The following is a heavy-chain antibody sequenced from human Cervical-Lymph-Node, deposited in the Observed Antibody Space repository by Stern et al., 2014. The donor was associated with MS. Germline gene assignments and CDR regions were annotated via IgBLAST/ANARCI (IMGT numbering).Heavy chain of an antibody. J-gene: IGHJ4*02. CDR3: ARVIGDGYDSLDD. D-gene: IGHD5-24*01. Sequence: QVQLVQSGAEVRKPGSSVQVSCKVSGGTLSSNTIVWVRQAPGQGLQWMGGIIAIIGTTDYAQKFHDRVTITADESTNTVYMEVTSLTSEDTAVYYCARVIGDGYDSLDDWGQGTLVTVSS. CDR2: IIAIIGTT. CDR1: GGTLSSNT. V-gene: IGHV1-69*01.